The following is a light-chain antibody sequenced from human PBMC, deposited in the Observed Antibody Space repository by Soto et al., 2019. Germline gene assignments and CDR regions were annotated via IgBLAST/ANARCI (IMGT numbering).Light chain of an antibody. CDR1: QSVSSY. V-gene: IGKV3-11*01. CDR3: QQRSNGFT. Sequence: EIVLTQSPATLSLSPGERATLSCRASQSVSSYLAWYQQKPGQAPRLLIYDASNRATGIPARFSGSGSGTDSTLTISSLEPEDFAVYYCQQRSNGFTFGGGTKVEIK. J-gene: IGKJ4*01. CDR2: DAS.